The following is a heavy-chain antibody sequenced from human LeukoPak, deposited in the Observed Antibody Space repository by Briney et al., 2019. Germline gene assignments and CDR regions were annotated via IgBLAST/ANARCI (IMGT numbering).Heavy chain of an antibody. J-gene: IGHJ6*03. V-gene: IGHV4-39*07. CDR3: ARVGVIVATNTYYYYYMDV. D-gene: IGHD5-12*01. CDR1: GGSISSSSYY. Sequence: ASETLSLTCTVSGGSISSSSYYWGWIRQPPGKGLEWIGRIYTSGSTNYNPSLKSRVTMSVDTSKNQFSLKLSSVTAADTAVYYCARVGVIVATNTYYYYYMDVWGKGTTVTISS. CDR2: IYTSGST.